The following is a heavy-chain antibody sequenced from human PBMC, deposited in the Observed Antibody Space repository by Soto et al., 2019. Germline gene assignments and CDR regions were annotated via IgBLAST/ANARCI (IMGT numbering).Heavy chain of an antibody. CDR2: IWYDGSNK. Sequence: GGSLRLSCAASGFTFSSYGRHWVRQAPGKGLEWVAVIWYDGSNKYYADSVKGRFTISRDNSKNTLYLKMNSLRAEDTAVYYCARDLYSSSPVDWGAIYYGMDVWGQGTTVTVSS. CDR3: ARDLYSSSPVDWGAIYYGMDV. D-gene: IGHD6-6*01. J-gene: IGHJ6*02. V-gene: IGHV3-33*01. CDR1: GFTFSSYG.